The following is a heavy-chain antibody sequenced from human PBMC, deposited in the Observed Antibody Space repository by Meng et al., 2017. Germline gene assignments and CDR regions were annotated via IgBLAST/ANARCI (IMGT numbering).Heavy chain of an antibody. V-gene: IGHV1-69*14. D-gene: IGHD4-23*01. CDR3: ARGVGYGGNSLYFDY. J-gene: IGHJ4*02. CDR2: IIPIFGTA. CDR1: GGTFSTYA. Sequence: QGLLWQTGAGVKKPGSAVKVPCKASGGTFSTYAISWVRQAPGQGLEWMGGIIPIFGTANSAQKFQGRVTITADKSTSTAYMELSSLRSEDTAVYYCARGVGYGGNSLYFDYWGQGTLVTVSS.